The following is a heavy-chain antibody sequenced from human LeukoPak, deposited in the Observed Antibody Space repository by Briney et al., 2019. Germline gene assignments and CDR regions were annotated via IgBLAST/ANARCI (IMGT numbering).Heavy chain of an antibody. Sequence: SGGSLRLSCAASGFTFSSYAMNWVRQAPGKGLEWVSSISGSGGNTYYADSVKGRFTISRDNAKNSLYLQMNSLRAEDTALYYCTTLGYHLDSWGQGTLVTVSS. D-gene: IGHD3-22*01. V-gene: IGHV3-23*01. CDR2: ISGSGGNT. CDR1: GFTFSSYA. J-gene: IGHJ4*02. CDR3: TTLGYHLDS.